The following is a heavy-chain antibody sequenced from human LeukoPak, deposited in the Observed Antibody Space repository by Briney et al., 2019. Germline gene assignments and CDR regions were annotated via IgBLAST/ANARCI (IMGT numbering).Heavy chain of an antibody. D-gene: IGHD2-2*01. CDR1: GGSISSGGYY. CDR2: IYYSGST. Sequence: PSETLSLTCTVSGGSISSGGYYWSWIRQHPGKGLEWIGYIYYSGSTYYNPSLKSRVTISVDTSRNQFSLKLSSVTAADTAVYYCARGSIVVVPAAPLDYWGQGTLVTVSS. J-gene: IGHJ4*02. V-gene: IGHV4-31*03. CDR3: ARGSIVVVPAAPLDY.